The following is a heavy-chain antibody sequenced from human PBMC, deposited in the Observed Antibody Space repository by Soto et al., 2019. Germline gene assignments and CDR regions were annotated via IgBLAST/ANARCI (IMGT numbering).Heavy chain of an antibody. CDR2: INPSGGST. V-gene: IGHV1-46*03. D-gene: IGHD3-9*01. Sequence: ASVKVSCKASGYTFTSYYMHWVRQAPGQGLEWMGIINPSGGSTSYAQKFQGRVTMTRDTSTSTVYMELSSLRSEDTAVYYCARDSYDILTGYYNDDYYYYMDVWGKGTTVTVS. CDR1: GYTFTSYY. CDR3: ARDSYDILTGYYNDDYYYYMDV. J-gene: IGHJ6*03.